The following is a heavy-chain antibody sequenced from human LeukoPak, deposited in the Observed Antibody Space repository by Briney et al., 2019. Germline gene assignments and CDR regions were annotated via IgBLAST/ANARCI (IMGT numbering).Heavy chain of an antibody. V-gene: IGHV4-61*05. CDR1: GGSINSSSYY. CDR2: IYYSGST. Sequence: SETLSLTCTVSGGSINSSSYYWDWIRQPPGKGLEWIGYIYYSGSTNYNPSLKSRVTISVDTSKNQFSLKLSSVTAADTAVYYCAGSRDGYTYYFDYWGQGTLVTVSS. J-gene: IGHJ4*02. CDR3: AGSRDGYTYYFDY. D-gene: IGHD5-24*01.